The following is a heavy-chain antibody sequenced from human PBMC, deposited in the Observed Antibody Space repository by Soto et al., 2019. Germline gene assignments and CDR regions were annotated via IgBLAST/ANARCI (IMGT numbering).Heavy chain of an antibody. V-gene: IGHV4-4*02. CDR3: ARVALRPLGQNWFDP. CDR2: IYHSGST. CDR1: SGSISSSNW. Sequence: QVQLQESGPGLVKPSGTLSLTCAVSSGSISSSNWWSWVRQPPGKGLEWIGEIYHSGSTNYNPSLKSRVTISVDKSKNQFSRKLSSVTAADTAVYYCARVALRPLGQNWFDPWGQGTLVTVSS. D-gene: IGHD2-15*01. J-gene: IGHJ5*02.